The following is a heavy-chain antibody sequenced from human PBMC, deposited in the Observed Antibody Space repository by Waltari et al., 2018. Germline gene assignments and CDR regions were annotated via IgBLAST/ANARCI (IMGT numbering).Heavy chain of an antibody. V-gene: IGHV1-2*02. CDR1: GYTFTGYY. J-gene: IGHJ4*02. D-gene: IGHD6-13*01. CDR2: INPNSGGT. CDR3: ARDEVAAAGTVD. Sequence: QVQLVQSGAEVKKPGASVKVSCKASGYTFTGYYIHWVRQAPGQGLEWMGWINPNSGGTNYAQKVQGRVTMTRDTSISTAYMELSRLRSDDTAVYYCARDEVAAAGTVDWGQGTLVTVSS.